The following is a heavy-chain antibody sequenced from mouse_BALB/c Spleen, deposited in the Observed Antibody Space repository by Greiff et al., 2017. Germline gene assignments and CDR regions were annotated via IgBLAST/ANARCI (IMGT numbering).Heavy chain of an antibody. CDR3: ARSSITTAHYYAMDY. D-gene: IGHD1-2*01. CDR2: IDPANGNT. Sequence: VQLKESGAELVKPGASVKLSCTASGFNIKDTYMHWVKQRPEQGLEWIGRIDPANGNTKYDPKFQGKATITADTSSNTAYLQLSSLTSEDTAVYYCARSSITTAHYYAMDYWGQGTSVTVYS. CDR1: GFNIKDTY. V-gene: IGHV14-3*02. J-gene: IGHJ4*01.